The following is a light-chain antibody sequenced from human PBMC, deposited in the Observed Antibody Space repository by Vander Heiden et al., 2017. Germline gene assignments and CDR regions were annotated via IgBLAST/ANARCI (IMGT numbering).Light chain of an antibody. J-gene: IGLJ3*02. CDR3: VLYMGRGIWV. V-gene: IGLV8-61*01. Sequence: QTVVTQEPSFSVSPGATVTLTCGLSPGSVSITYYPTWYQQTPGQAPRTLIYNTNTRSSGVPDRFSGSILGNKAALTITGAQADDESDYYCVLYMGRGIWVFGGGTKLTVL. CDR1: PGSVSITYY. CDR2: NTN.